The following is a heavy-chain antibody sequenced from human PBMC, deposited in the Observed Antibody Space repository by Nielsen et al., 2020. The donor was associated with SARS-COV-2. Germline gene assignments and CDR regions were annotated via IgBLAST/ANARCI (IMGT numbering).Heavy chain of an antibody. J-gene: IGHJ4*02. CDR2: INPSGGST. CDR1: GYTFTSYY. CDR3: ARDQVGYDVAY. D-gene: IGHD6-13*01. Sequence: ASVKVSCKASGYTFTSYYMHWVRQAPGQGLEWMGIINPSGGSTSYAQKFQGRVTMTRDASTSTVYMELSSLRSEDTAVYYCARDQVGYDVAYWGQGTLVTVSS. V-gene: IGHV1-46*01.